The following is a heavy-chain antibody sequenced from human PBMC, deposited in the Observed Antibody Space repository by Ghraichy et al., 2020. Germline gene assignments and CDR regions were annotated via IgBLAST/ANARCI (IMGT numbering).Heavy chain of an antibody. Sequence: GSLSLTCTVSGGSISSYYWSWIRQPPGKGLEWIGYIYYSGSTNYNPSLKSRVTISVDTSKNQFSLKLSSVTAADTAVYYCARQDPNYSGSYYYYGMDVWGQGTTVTVSS. V-gene: IGHV4-59*01. CDR3: ARQDPNYSGSYYYYGMDV. CDR1: GGSISSYY. CDR2: IYYSGST. D-gene: IGHD1-26*01. J-gene: IGHJ6*02.